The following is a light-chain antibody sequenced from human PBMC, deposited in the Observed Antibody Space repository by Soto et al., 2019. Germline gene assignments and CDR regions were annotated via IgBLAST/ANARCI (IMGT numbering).Light chain of an antibody. Sequence: QSALTQPASVSGSPGQSITISCSGTSSDVGSYSHVAWYQQFPGKTPKPIIYEVTHRPSGVSHRFSASKSGNTASLTISGLQAGDEADYYCISYTGSSTSYVFGTGTKLTVL. V-gene: IGLV2-14*01. CDR3: ISYTGSSTSYV. J-gene: IGLJ1*01. CDR2: EVT. CDR1: SSDVGSYSH.